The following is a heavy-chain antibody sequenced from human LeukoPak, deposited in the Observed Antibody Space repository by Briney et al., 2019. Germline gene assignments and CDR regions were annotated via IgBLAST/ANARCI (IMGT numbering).Heavy chain of an antibody. CDR1: GGSFSGYY. V-gene: IGHV4-34*01. CDR2: INHSGST. Sequence: SETLSLTCAVYGGSFSGYYWSWIRQPPGKGLEWIGEINHSGSTNYNPSLKSRVTISVDTSKNQFSLKLSSVTAADTAVYYCARETNRYDYVWGSYRYKQYYFDYWGQGTLVTVSS. D-gene: IGHD3-16*02. J-gene: IGHJ4*02. CDR3: ARETNRYDYVWGSYRYKQYYFDY.